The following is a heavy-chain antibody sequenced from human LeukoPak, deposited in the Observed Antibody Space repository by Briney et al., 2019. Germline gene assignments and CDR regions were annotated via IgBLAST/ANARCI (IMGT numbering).Heavy chain of an antibody. V-gene: IGHV3-74*01. Sequence: GGSLRLSCAASGFTFSSYWMHWVRQAPGKGLVWVSRINSDGSSTTYADSVKGRFTISRDNAKNSLYLQMNSLRAEDTAVFYCARARGTMVDAFDIWGQGTMVTVSS. CDR3: ARARGTMVDAFDI. CDR1: GFTFSSYW. D-gene: IGHD3-10*01. CDR2: INSDGSST. J-gene: IGHJ3*02.